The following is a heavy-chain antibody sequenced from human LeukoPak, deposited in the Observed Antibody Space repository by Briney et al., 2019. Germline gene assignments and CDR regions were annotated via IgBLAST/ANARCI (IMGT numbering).Heavy chain of an antibody. Sequence: SGGSLRLSCAASGFTFSSYSMSWVRQARGKGMEGVSSISSSSSYIYYADSVKGRFTISRENAKNSLYLQMNSLRAEDTAVYYCARRGDFWSGTSGGGYMDVWGKGTTVTVSS. V-gene: IGHV3-21*01. CDR3: ARRGDFWSGTSGGGYMDV. CDR1: GFTFSSYS. D-gene: IGHD3-3*01. CDR2: ISSSSSYI. J-gene: IGHJ6*03.